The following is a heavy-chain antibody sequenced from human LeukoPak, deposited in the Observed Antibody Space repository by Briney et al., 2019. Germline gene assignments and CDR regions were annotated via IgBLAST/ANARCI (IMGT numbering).Heavy chain of an antibody. Sequence: GGSLRLSCAASGFTFSSYSMNWVRQAPGKGLEWVSSISSSSSYIYYADSVKGRFTISRDNAKNSLYLQMNSLRAEDTAVYYCARVGDYYDSTLSPGDAFDIWGQGTMVTVSS. CDR1: GFTFSSYS. CDR3: ARVGDYYDSTLSPGDAFDI. V-gene: IGHV3-21*01. D-gene: IGHD3-22*01. CDR2: ISSSSSYI. J-gene: IGHJ3*02.